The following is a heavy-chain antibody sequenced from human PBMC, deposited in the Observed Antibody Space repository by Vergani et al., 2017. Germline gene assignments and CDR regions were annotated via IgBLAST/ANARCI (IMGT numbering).Heavy chain of an antibody. CDR2: IYTSGST. Sequence: QVQLQESGPGLVKPSQTLSLTCTVSGGSISSGSYYWSWIRQPAGKGLEWIGRIYTSGSTNYNPSLKSRVTISVDTSKNQFSLKLSSVTAADTAVYYCARGRRPYYYYGMDVWGQGTTVTVSS. J-gene: IGHJ6*02. CDR1: GGSISSGSYY. CDR3: ARGRRPYYYYGMDV. V-gene: IGHV4-61*02.